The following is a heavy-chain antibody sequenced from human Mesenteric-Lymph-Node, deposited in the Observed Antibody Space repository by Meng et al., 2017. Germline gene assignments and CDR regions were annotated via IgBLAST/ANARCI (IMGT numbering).Heavy chain of an antibody. D-gene: IGHD4-17*01. CDR2: IYYSGST. CDR3: ARYGDNNWFDP. CDR1: GGSISSYY. V-gene: IGHV4-59*01. J-gene: IGHJ5*02. Sequence: SETLSLTCTVSGGSISSYYWSWIRQPPGKGLEWIGYIYYSGSTNYNPSLKSRVTISVDTSKNQFSLKLSSVTAADTAVYYCARYGDNNWFDPWGQGTLVTVSS.